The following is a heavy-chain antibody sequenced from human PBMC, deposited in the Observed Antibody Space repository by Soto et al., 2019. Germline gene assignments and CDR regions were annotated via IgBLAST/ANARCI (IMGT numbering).Heavy chain of an antibody. CDR1: GFTFSSYA. CDR3: VKHPWSSGYYSWNWFDP. V-gene: IGHV3-64D*08. Sequence: GGSLRLSCSASGFTFSSYAMHWVRQAPGKGLEYVSAISSNGGSTYYADSVKGRFTISRDNSKNTLYLQMSSLRAEDTAVYYCVKHPWSSGYYSWNWFDPWGQGTLVTVSS. D-gene: IGHD3-22*01. CDR2: ISSNGGST. J-gene: IGHJ5*02.